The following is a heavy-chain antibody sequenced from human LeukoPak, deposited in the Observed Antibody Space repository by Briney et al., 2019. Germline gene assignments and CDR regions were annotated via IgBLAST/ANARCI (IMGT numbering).Heavy chain of an antibody. CDR3: ARDIYGSGHGWFDV. CDR2: IHYTGST. CDR1: GGSISSSSYY. D-gene: IGHD3-10*01. Sequence: SETLSLTCTVSGGSISSSSYYWGWIRQPPGKGLEWMGYIHYTGSTNYNPSLKSRVTISVDTSKRQLSLMLRSVTAADTAVYYCARDIYGSGHGWFDVWGQGTLVTVSS. V-gene: IGHV4-61*01. J-gene: IGHJ5*02.